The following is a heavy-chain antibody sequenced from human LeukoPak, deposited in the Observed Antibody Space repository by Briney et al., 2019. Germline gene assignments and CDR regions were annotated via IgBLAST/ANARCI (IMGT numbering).Heavy chain of an antibody. CDR2: MNPKSGDS. D-gene: IGHD3-16*01. CDR1: GYTFTSYD. Sequence: ASVKVSCKASGYTFTSYDINWVRQANGPGLEWMGWMNPKSGDSGFAQKFQGRVTLTRNSSISAAYMELSSLRSEDTAVYYCARGKSYGGGYDFWGQGTLVTVSS. V-gene: IGHV1-8*02. CDR3: ARGKSYGGGYDF. J-gene: IGHJ4*02.